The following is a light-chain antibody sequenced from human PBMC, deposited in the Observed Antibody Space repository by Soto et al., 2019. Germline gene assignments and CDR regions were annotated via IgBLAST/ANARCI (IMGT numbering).Light chain of an antibody. CDR2: GAS. V-gene: IGKV3-20*01. CDR3: HQHETSPPT. J-gene: IGKJ3*01. Sequence: EIVLTQSPGTLSLSPGESGILSCRTSQTVNSPYLAWYQQKPGQAPRLLISGASTRATGIPDRFSGSGSGTEFTLTISRLESEDFAVYYCHQHETSPPTFGPGTKVYVK. CDR1: QTVNSPY.